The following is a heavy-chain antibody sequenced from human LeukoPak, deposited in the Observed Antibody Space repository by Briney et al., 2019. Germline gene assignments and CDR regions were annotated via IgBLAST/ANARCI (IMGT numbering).Heavy chain of an antibody. CDR1: GFTFSSYG. D-gene: IGHD1-26*01. Sequence: PGGSLRLSCAASGFTFSSYGMHWVRQAPGKGLEWVSAVSHSAYSTYYADSVKGRFTISRDNSKNTLYLQMNSLRAEDTAVYYCARDQYSGTYYASYYYGMDVWGQGTTVIVSS. V-gene: IGHV3-23*01. J-gene: IGHJ6*02. CDR3: ARDQYSGTYYASYYYGMDV. CDR2: VSHSAYST.